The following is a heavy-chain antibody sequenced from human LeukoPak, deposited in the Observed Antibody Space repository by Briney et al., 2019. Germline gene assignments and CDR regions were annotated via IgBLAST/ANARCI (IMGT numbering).Heavy chain of an antibody. CDR2: INPSGGST. Sequence: ASVKVSRKASGYTFTSYYIHWVRQAPGQGLEWMGIINPSGGSTSYAQKFQGRVTMTRDTSTSTVYMELRRLRSEDTAVYYCARRAGAYTHPYDYWGQGTLVTVS. CDR3: ARRAGAYTHPYDY. V-gene: IGHV1-46*01. J-gene: IGHJ4*02. CDR1: GYTFTSYY. D-gene: IGHD3-16*01.